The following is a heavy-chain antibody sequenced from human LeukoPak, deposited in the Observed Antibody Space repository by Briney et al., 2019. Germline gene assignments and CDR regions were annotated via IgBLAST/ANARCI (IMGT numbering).Heavy chain of an antibody. CDR3: ATYTNWLAGDV. CDR1: GLTVSKSW. V-gene: IGHV3-7*01. D-gene: IGHD1-1*01. CDR2: IKEDGSEK. Sequence: GGSLRLSCAAAGLTVSKSWMGWVRQAAGQGLEWVAAIKEDGSEKDYVESVPGRFTIPRPNAKPSSYLHINSPTAEHTALYYCATYTNWLAGDVSNQRTSVSVPS. J-gene: IGHJ6*02.